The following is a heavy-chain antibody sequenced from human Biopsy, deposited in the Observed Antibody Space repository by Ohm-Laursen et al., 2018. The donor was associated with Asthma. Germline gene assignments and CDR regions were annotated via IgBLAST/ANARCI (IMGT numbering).Heavy chain of an antibody. V-gene: IGHV3-30*03. CDR3: AREGVAGTHIED. J-gene: IGHJ4*02. D-gene: IGHD6-19*01. CDR2: ISYDGSTK. Sequence: SLRLSCTASGFTLTTYAIHWVRQAPGKGLEWVAVISYDGSTKYSADSVKGCFIVSRDISKNILSLQMNSLTAEDTAVYYCAREGVAGTHIEDWGQGTLVTVSS. CDR1: GFTLTTYA.